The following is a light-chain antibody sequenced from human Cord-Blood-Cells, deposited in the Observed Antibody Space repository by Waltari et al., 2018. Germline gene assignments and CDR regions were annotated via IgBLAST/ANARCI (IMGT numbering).Light chain of an antibody. J-gene: IGKJ1*01. Sequence: EIVMTQSLASLSVSPGDRATLSCRASPSVSSNLAWYQQKPGQAPRLLIYGVSTRSTGIPDRFSGSGSGTESTLTISSLQSEDFGVYYCKQDKNWPWTFGQGTKVEIK. V-gene: IGKV3-15*01. CDR2: GVS. CDR1: PSVSSN. CDR3: KQDKNWPWT.